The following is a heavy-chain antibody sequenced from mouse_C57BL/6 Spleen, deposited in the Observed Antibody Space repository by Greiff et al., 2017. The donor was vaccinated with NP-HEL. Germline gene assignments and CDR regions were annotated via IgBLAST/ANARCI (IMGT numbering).Heavy chain of an antibody. CDR3: TTPPLYDYHAY. J-gene: IGHJ3*01. CDR2: IDPEDGVT. D-gene: IGHD2-4*01. Sequence: EVQLQQSGAELVRPGASVKLSCTASGFNIKDYYMHWVKQRPEQGLEWIGRIDPEDGVTEYAPKFQGKATMTADTSSNTAYLQLSSLTSEDTAVYYCTTPPLYDYHAYWGQGTLVTVSA. CDR1: GFNIKDYY. V-gene: IGHV14-1*01.